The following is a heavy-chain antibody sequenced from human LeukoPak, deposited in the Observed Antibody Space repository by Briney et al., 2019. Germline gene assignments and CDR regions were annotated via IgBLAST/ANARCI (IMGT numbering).Heavy chain of an antibody. J-gene: IGHJ6*03. V-gene: IGHV4-59*01. D-gene: IGHD2-2*01. CDR3: ARDLGSTRHYYYYYMDV. CDR2: IYYSGST. Sequence: SETLSLTCSVSGDSISIYYWSWIRQPPGKGLEWIGYIYYSGSTNYNPSLKSRVTISVDTSKNQFSLKLSSVTAADTAVYYCARDLGSTRHYYYYYMDVWGKGTTVTVSS. CDR1: GDSISIYY.